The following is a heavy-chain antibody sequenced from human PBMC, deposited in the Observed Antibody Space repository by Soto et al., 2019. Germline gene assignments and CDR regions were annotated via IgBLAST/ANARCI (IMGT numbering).Heavy chain of an antibody. CDR1: GYSISSGYY. Sequence: QVQLQESGPGLVKPSETLSLTCAVSGYSISSGYYWGWIRQPPGKGLEWIGSIYHSGSTYYNPSLKSRVTISVDTSKNQFSLKLSSVTAADTAVYYCARDGLRQWLPPCAFDIWGQGTMVTVSS. V-gene: IGHV4-38-2*02. J-gene: IGHJ3*02. D-gene: IGHD6-19*01. CDR3: ARDGLRQWLPPCAFDI. CDR2: IYHSGST.